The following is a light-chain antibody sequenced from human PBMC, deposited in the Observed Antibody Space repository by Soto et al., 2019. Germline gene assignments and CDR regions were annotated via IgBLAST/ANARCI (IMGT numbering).Light chain of an antibody. J-gene: IGKJ1*01. CDR1: QSVNSNY. CDR3: QQYDNSTRT. CDR2: GAS. V-gene: IGKV3-20*01. Sequence: EIVLTQSPGTLSLSPGERATLSCRASQSVNSNYLAWYQQKPGQGPRLLMYGASSRATGIPDRFSGSGSGTDFTLPISRLEPEDFAVYYCQQYDNSTRTFGQGTKVEIK.